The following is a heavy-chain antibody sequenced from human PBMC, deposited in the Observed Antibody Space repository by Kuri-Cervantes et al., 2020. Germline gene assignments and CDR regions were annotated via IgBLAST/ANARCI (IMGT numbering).Heavy chain of an antibody. CDR2: INTNTGNP. J-gene: IGHJ4*02. D-gene: IGHD6-13*01. CDR3: ARDHSSSCSD. CDR1: GYTFTSYY. Sequence: ASVKVSCKASGYTFTSYYMHWVRQAPGQGLEWMGWINTNTGNPTYAQGFTGRFVFSLDTSVSTAYLQISGLKAEDTAVYYCARDHSSSCSDWGQGTLVTVSS. V-gene: IGHV7-4-1*02.